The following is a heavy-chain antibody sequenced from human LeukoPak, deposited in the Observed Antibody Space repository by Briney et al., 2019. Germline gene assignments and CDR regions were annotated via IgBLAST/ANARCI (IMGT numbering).Heavy chain of an antibody. Sequence: PGGSLRLSCAASGFIFSTYAMNWVRQAPGKGLEWISGVSNSGVGTNYAASVKGRFTISRDNSKNMLYLQMNGLRAEDTAVYYCAKDWNPSPNWFGPWGQGTLVIVSS. D-gene: IGHD1-1*01. V-gene: IGHV3-23*01. CDR1: GFIFSTYA. CDR2: VSNSGVGT. J-gene: IGHJ5*02. CDR3: AKDWNPSPNWFGP.